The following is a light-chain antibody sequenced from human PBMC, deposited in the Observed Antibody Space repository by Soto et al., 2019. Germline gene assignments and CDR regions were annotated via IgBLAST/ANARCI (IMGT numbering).Light chain of an antibody. Sequence: AIKMTQSPSSLSASVGDRVTITCRASQAIRTDLGWYQQRPGKAPKLLIYGTSNLQSGVPSRFSGSGSGTDFTLTINRLQPEDFATYFCLQDYNDPRTFGKGTKV. CDR3: LQDYNDPRT. CDR1: QAIRTD. CDR2: GTS. J-gene: IGKJ1*01. V-gene: IGKV1-6*01.